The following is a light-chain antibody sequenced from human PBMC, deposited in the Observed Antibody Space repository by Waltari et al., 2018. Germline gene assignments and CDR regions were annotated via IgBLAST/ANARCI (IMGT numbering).Light chain of an antibody. CDR2: DAS. V-gene: IGKV3-15*01. Sequence: EIVMTQSPATLYVSPGERAALSCRASHSVRSNLAWYQQKPGQAPSLLIYDASTRATGVPARFSGGGSGTEFTLTISSLQSEDFAVYYCQQYNSWPPYTFGQGTRLEI. CDR3: QQYNSWPPYT. J-gene: IGKJ2*01. CDR1: HSVRSN.